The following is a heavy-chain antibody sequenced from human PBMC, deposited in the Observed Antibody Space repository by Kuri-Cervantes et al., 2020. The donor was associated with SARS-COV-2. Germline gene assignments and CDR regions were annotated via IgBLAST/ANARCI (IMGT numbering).Heavy chain of an antibody. V-gene: IGHV4-34*01. CDR3: ARHGSGSYSHFLY. J-gene: IGHJ4*02. CDR2: INHSGST. CDR1: GGSFSGYY. Sequence: TLPLTCAVYGGSFSGYYWSWIRQPPGKGLEWIGEINHSGSTNYNPSLKSQVTISVDTSKNQFSLKLSSVTAADTAVYYCARHGSGSYSHFLYWGQGTLVTVSS. D-gene: IGHD1-26*01.